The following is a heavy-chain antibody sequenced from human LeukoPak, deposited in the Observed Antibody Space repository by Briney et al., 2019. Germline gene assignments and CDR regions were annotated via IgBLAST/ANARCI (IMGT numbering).Heavy chain of an antibody. CDR3: ARDWRGAFDY. V-gene: IGHV4-39*07. J-gene: IGHJ4*02. Sequence: PSETLSLTCTVSGGSLSSSNYYWGWIRQPPGKGLEWIGSIYYSVSTYYNPSLKSRVTISVDTSKNQFSLNLSSVTAADTAVYYCARDWRGAFDYWGQGTLVTVSS. CDR2: IYYSVST. CDR1: GGSLSSSNYY. D-gene: IGHD3-10*01.